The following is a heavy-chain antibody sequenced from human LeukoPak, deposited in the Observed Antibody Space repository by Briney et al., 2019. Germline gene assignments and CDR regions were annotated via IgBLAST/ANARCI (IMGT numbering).Heavy chain of an antibody. D-gene: IGHD3-3*01. CDR2: IEHDGSEK. CDR1: AFTFSTSW. J-gene: IGHJ5*02. Sequence: AGSLRPSCAPSAFTFSTSWMSWVRQAAGKGPEWVANIEHDGSEKNFVDSVKGRFTISRDNANHSLFLQINNVRDEDTATYYCAREGQYDFWSGLKWFDPWGQGTLVIVSS. CDR3: AREGQYDFWSGLKWFDP. V-gene: IGHV3-7*01.